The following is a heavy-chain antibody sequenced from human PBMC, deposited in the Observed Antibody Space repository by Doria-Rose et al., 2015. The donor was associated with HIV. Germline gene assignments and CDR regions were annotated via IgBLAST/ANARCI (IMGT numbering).Heavy chain of an antibody. CDR1: GVSLSSPGMG. D-gene: IGHD6-13*01. CDR2: IFSDDER. CDR3: ARIKSSRWYHKYYFDF. Sequence: VTLKESGPVLVKPTETPMLTCTVSGVSLSSPGMGVSWIRQPPGKALEWLANIFSDDERSYKSSLKSRLTISRGTSKSQVVLTMTDMDPVDTATYYCARIKSSRWYHKYYFDFWGQGTLVIVSA. J-gene: IGHJ4*02. V-gene: IGHV2-26*01.